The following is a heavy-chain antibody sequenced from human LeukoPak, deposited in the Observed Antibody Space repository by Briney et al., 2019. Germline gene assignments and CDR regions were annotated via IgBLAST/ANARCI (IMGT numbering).Heavy chain of an antibody. CDR3: AVNYGDDAFDI. V-gene: IGHV4-4*07. D-gene: IGHD4-17*01. CDR1: GGSISSYY. CDR2: IYTSGST. J-gene: IGHJ3*02. Sequence: SETLSLTCTVSGGSISSYYWSWIRQSAGKGLEWIGRIYTSGSTNYNPSLKSRVTMSVDTSKNHFPLKLSSVTAADTAVYYCAVNYGDDAFDIWGQGTMVTVSS.